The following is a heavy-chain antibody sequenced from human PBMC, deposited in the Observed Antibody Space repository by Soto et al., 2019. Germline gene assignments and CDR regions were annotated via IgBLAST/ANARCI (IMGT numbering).Heavy chain of an antibody. J-gene: IGHJ2*01. CDR2: ISSYNDKT. CDR3: ARDPHDYDSSYWYFDF. D-gene: IGHD3-22*01. CDR1: GYTFRTYG. V-gene: IGHV1-18*01. Sequence: QVQLVQSGAEVKKPGASVKVSCKTSGYTFRTYGISWVRQAPGQGLEWMGWISSYNDKTKYSQKIEGRATMTTDTFTSTAYLEPWSLRADDSAAYYCARDPHDYDSSYWYFDFWGRCTLVTVSS.